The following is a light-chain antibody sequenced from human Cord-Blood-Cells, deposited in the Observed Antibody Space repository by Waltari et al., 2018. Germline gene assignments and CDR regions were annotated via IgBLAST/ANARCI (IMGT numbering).Light chain of an antibody. V-gene: IGKV3-15*01. CDR2: GAS. J-gene: IGKJ3*01. Sequence: EIVMTQSPATLSVSPGERAILSCRASPSVSSNLAWYQQKPGQAPRLLIYGASTRATGIPARFSGSGSGTEFTLTISSLQSEDFAVYYCQQYNNWPPFTFGPGTKVDIK. CDR3: QQYNNWPPFT. CDR1: PSVSSN.